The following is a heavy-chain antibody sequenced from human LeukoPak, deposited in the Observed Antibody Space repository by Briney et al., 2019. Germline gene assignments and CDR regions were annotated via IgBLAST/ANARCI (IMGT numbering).Heavy chain of an antibody. J-gene: IGHJ5*02. CDR2: INPNSGGT. D-gene: IGHD1-26*01. CDR1: GYTFTGYY. V-gene: IGHV1-2*02. Sequence: ALVKVSCKASGYTFTGYYMHWVRQAPGQGLEWMGWINPNSGGTNYAQKFQGRVTMTRDTSISTAYMELSRLRSDDTAVYYCARGLLVRDPKRGFDPWGQGTLVTVSS. CDR3: ARGLLVRDPKRGFDP.